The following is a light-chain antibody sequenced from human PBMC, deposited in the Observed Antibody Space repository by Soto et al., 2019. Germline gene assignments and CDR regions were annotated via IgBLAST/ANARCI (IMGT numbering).Light chain of an antibody. CDR2: DVS. Sequence: ALTQPASVSGSPGQSITISCTGTSSDIGGYNYVSWYQQHPGKAPKLMIYDVSNRPSGVSNRFSGSKSGNTASLTISGLQAEDEADYYCSSYTSSSTVVFGGGTKLTVL. CDR1: SSDIGGYNY. CDR3: SSYTSSSTVV. V-gene: IGLV2-14*03. J-gene: IGLJ2*01.